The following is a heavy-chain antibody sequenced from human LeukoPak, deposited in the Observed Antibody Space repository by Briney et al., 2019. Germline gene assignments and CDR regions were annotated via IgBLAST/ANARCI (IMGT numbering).Heavy chain of an antibody. J-gene: IGHJ6*03. Sequence: GGSLRLSCAASGFSVSSNYMSWVRQAPGKGLEWVSTIFSGGTTDYADSVKGRFTISRDNSKNTVSLQMNNLRVDDTAVYYCAGTTSSWGYFYMDVWGKGTTVTVSS. V-gene: IGHV3-53*01. CDR2: IFSGGTT. CDR3: AGTTSSWGYFYMDV. D-gene: IGHD1-26*01. CDR1: GFSVSSNY.